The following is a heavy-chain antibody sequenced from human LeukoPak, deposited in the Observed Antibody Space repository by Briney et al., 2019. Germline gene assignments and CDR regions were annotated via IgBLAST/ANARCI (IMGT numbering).Heavy chain of an antibody. CDR3: AREGPRITISGEYFDY. Sequence: GGSLRLSCAASGFTFSDYYMSWIRQAPGKGLEWVSYISSSGNTIYYADSVKGRFTISRDNAKNSLYLQMNSLRAEDTALYYCAREGPRITISGEYFDYWGQGTLVTVSS. J-gene: IGHJ4*02. D-gene: IGHD3-9*01. CDR2: ISSSGNTI. CDR1: GFTFSDYY. V-gene: IGHV3-11*01.